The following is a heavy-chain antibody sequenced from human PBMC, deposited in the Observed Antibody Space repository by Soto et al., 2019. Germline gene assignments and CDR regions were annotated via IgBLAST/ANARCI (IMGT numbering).Heavy chain of an antibody. CDR1: GYTFTSYY. D-gene: IGHD6-19*01. CDR2: INPSGGST. V-gene: IGHV1-46*01. J-gene: IGHJ1*01. CDR3: ARPCVAVAGTRSSEYYQD. Sequence: QVQLVKSGAEVKKPGASVKVSCKASGYTFTSYYMHWVRQAPGQRLEWMGIINPSGGSTSYAQKFQGRVNITSDTSTSTIYMDLSSMRNKDTAVYYCARPCVAVAGTRSSEYYQDWGQGTLVTVSS.